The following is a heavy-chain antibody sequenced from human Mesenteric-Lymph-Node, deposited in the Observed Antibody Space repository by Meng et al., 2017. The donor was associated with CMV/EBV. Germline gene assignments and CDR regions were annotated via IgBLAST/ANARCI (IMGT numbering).Heavy chain of an antibody. V-gene: IGHV1-69*01. CDR1: FSSYA. CDR2: IIPIFGTA. Sequence: FSSYAISWVRQAPGQGLEWMGGIIPIFGTANYAQEFQGRVTITADESTSTAYMELSSLRSEDTAVYYCARSGDIVVVPADPYWYFDLWGRGTLVTVSS. D-gene: IGHD2-2*01. CDR3: ARSGDIVVVPADPYWYFDL. J-gene: IGHJ2*01.